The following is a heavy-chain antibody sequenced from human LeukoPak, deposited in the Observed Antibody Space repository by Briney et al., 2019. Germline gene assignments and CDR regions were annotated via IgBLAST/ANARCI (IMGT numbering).Heavy chain of an antibody. V-gene: IGHV3-23*01. CDR3: AKDPGMVRGHRAC. J-gene: IGHJ4*02. D-gene: IGHD3-10*01. Sequence: GGSLRLSCAASGFTFSSYSMNWVRQAPGKGLEWVSAISGSGGSTYYADSVKGRFTISRDNSKNTLYLQMNSLRAEDTAVYYCAKDPGMVRGHRACWGQGTLVTVSS. CDR2: ISGSGGST. CDR1: GFTFSSYS.